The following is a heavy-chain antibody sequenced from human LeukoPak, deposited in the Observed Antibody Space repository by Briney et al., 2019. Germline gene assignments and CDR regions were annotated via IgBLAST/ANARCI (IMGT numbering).Heavy chain of an antibody. V-gene: IGHV3-7*01. D-gene: IGHD3-22*01. CDR1: GFTFSSYW. J-gene: IGHJ4*02. CDR2: IKQDGKAK. CDR3: AKDYDSSGYYLGYYFDY. Sequence: GGSLRLSCAASGFTFSSYWMSWVRQAPGKGLEWVANIKQDGKAKYYADSVKGRFTISRDNSKNTLYLQMNSLRAEDTAVYYCAKDYDSSGYYLGYYFDYWGQGTLVTVSS.